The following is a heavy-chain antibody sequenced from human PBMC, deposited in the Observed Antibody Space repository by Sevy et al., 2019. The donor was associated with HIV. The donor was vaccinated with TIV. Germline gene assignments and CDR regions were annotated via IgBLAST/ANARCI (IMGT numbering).Heavy chain of an antibody. D-gene: IGHD1-1*01. J-gene: IGHJ4*02. CDR1: EISFSDYY. CDR3: TRVRYNYGSYYFDY. Sequence: GGSLRLSCAASEISFSDYYMSWIRQTPGKGLEWISYISGGGSIIYYADSVKGRFTISRDNAKNSLYLQMNSLGAEDTAVYYCTRVRYNYGSYYFDYWGQGTLVTVSS. CDR2: ISGGGSII. V-gene: IGHV3-11*01.